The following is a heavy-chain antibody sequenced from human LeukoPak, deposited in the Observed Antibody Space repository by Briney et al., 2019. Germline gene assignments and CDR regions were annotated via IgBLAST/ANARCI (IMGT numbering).Heavy chain of an antibody. Sequence: PSETLSLTCTVSGGSITSSNYYWGWIRQPPGKGLEWIGSFSYTGSTYYNPSLKSRVTISVDTSKNQFSLKLSSVTAADTAVYYCARVTDYYDSSGYYYVFDYWGQGTLVTVSS. CDR2: FSYTGST. CDR3: ARVTDYYDSSGYYYVFDY. V-gene: IGHV4-39*01. D-gene: IGHD3-22*01. J-gene: IGHJ4*02. CDR1: GGSITSSNYY.